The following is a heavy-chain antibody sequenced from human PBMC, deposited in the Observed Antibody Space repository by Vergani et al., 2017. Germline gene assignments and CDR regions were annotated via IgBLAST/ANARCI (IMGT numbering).Heavy chain of an antibody. CDR2: INHSGST. CDR1: GGSFSGYY. D-gene: IGHD6-13*01. J-gene: IGHJ4*02. CDR3: AREEQQLVRRLLDY. V-gene: IGHV4-34*01. Sequence: QVQLQQWGAGLLKPSETLSLTCAVYGGSFSGYYWSWIRQPPGKGLEWIGEINHSGSTNYNPSLKSRVTISVDTSKNQFSLKLSSVTAADTAVYYCAREEQQLVRRLLDYWGQGTLVTVSS.